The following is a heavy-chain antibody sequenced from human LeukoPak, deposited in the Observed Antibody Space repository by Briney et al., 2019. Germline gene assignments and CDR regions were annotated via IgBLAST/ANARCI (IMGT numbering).Heavy chain of an antibody. CDR1: GFTSTSSA. D-gene: IGHD1-20*01. CDR3: AAAHGYNWNDGPDAFDI. J-gene: IGHJ3*02. CDR2: IVVGSGNT. V-gene: IGHV1-58*02. Sequence: SVKVSCKASGFTSTSSAMQWVRQARGQRLEWIGWIVVGSGNTNYAQKFQERVTITRDMSTSTAYMELSSLRSEDTAVYYCAAAHGYNWNDGPDAFDIWGQGTMVTVSS.